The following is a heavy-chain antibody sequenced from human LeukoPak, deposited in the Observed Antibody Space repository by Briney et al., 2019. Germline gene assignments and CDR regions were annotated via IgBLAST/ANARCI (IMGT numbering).Heavy chain of an antibody. Sequence: ASVKVSCKTSGYTFTTYGISWVRQAPGQGLEWMGWISTYNGNTNYAQKLQGRVTMTTDTSTSTAYMELRSLRSDDTAVYYCAREMVDRWAGYFDLWGRGTLVTVSS. CDR1: GYTFTTYG. CDR3: AREMVDRWAGYFDL. J-gene: IGHJ2*01. V-gene: IGHV1-18*01. D-gene: IGHD3-10*01. CDR2: ISTYNGNT.